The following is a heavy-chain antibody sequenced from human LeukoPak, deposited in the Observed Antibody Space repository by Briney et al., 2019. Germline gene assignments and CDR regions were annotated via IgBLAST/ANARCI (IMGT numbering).Heavy chain of an antibody. CDR3: ARHGGTTAMVTSGFDP. D-gene: IGHD5-18*01. J-gene: IGHJ5*02. V-gene: IGHV4-38-2*02. CDR2: IYYSGST. CDR1: GYSISSGYY. Sequence: SETLSLTCTVSGYSISSGYYWGWIRQPPGKGLEWIGSIYYSGSTYYNPSLKSRVTISVDTSKNQFSLKLSSVTAADTAVYYCARHGGTTAMVTSGFDPWGQGTLVTVSS.